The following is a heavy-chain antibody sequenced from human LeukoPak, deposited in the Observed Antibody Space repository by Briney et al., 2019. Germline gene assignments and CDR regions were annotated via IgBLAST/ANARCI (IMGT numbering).Heavy chain of an antibody. CDR2: IYESGST. CDR1: GESLNSYY. D-gene: IGHD2-15*01. J-gene: IGHJ4*02. Sequence: SETLSLTCAVYGESLNSYYWSWIRQPPGKGLEWIGEIYESGSTEYNPSLRSRVTISMVPSKQQFSLSLTSVTAADTAVYYCARGAWATRLGSWGLGTPVIVSS. CDR3: ARGAWATRLGS. V-gene: IGHV4-34*01.